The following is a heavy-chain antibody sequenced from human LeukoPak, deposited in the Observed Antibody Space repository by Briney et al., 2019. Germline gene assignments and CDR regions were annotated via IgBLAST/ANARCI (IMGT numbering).Heavy chain of an antibody. D-gene: IGHD6-13*01. CDR1: GGSISGYY. V-gene: IGHV4-34*01. Sequence: SETLSLTCAVYGGSISGYYWSWIRQPPGKGLEWIGEINHSGSTNYNPSLKSRVTISVDTSKNQFSLKLSSVTAADTAVYYCARVWYSSSWYVRWFDPWGQGTLVTVSS. J-gene: IGHJ5*02. CDR3: ARVWYSSSWYVRWFDP. CDR2: INHSGST.